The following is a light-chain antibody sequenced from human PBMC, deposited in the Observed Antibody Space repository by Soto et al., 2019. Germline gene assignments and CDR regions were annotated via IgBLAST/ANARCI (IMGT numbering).Light chain of an antibody. CDR2: EVT. CDR3: SIYAGGNSVI. CDR1: SSDIGSYVF. Sequence: QFALTQPPSASGSPGQSVAISCTGTSSDIGSYVFVSWYQQHPGKAPKLLIYEVTKRPSGVPDRFSGSKSGNTASLTVSGLQVEDEADYYCSIYAGGNSVIFGGGTKLTVL. V-gene: IGLV2-8*01. J-gene: IGLJ2*01.